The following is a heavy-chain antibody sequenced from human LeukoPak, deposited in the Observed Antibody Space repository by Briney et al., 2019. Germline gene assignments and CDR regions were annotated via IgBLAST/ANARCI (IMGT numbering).Heavy chain of an antibody. D-gene: IGHD5-12*01. CDR3: TTGGNVIVANTRTFDI. CDR2: IKSTVDGGTT. Sequence: GGSLRLSCAASGFTFNNDWMNWVRQAPGEGLEWVGRIKSTVDGGTTDYAAPVKGRFTVSRDDSKNTVYLEMKSLKTEDTAVYYCTTGGNVIVANTRTFDIWGQGTMVTVSS. CDR1: GFTFNNDW. V-gene: IGHV3-15*07. J-gene: IGHJ3*02.